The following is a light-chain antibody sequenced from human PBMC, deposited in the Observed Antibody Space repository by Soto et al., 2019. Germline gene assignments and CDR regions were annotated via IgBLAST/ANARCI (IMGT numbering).Light chain of an antibody. CDR1: QSISINY. CDR3: LQFRSTPLT. J-gene: IGKJ4*01. V-gene: IGKV3-20*01. CDR2: GAS. Sequence: EIVLTQSPGTLSLSLGERATLSYRASQSISINYLAWYQQKPGQAPRLLIYGASGRASGIPDRFSGSGSGTDFTLTMSRVEPEDLAVYYCLQFRSTPLTFGGGKKVDIK.